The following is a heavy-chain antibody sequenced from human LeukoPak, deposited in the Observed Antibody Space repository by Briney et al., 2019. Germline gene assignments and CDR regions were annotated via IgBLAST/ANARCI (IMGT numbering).Heavy chain of an antibody. CDR2: INPNSGGT. V-gene: IGHV1-2*02. CDR1: GYTFTGYY. J-gene: IGHJ4*02. CDR3: ARVRGDYLRGSFY. Sequence: ASVKVSCKASGYTFTGYYMHWVRQAPGQGLEWMGWINPNSGGTNYAQKFQGRVTMTRDTSISAAYMELSRLRSDDTAVYYCARVRGDYLRGSFYWGQGTLVTVSS. D-gene: IGHD4-17*01.